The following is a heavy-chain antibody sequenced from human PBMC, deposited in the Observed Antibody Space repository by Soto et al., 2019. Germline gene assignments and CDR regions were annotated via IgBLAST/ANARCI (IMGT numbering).Heavy chain of an antibody. V-gene: IGHV4-39*01. CDR2: IYYSGST. J-gene: IGHJ4*02. D-gene: IGHD4-17*01. CDR3: ATTDYGGNGDFDY. Sequence: SETLSLTCTVSGGSISSSSYYWGWIRQPPGKGLEWIGSIYYSGSTYYNPSLKSRVTISVDTSKNQFSLKLSSVTAADTAVYYCATTDYGGNGDFDYWGQGTLVTVSS. CDR1: GGSISSSSYY.